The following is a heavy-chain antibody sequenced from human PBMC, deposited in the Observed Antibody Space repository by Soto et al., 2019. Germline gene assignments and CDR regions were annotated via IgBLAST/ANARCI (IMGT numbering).Heavy chain of an antibody. CDR3: AGGWGGYFQH. D-gene: IGHD7-27*01. Sequence: QVQLQESGPGLVKPSETLSLTCTVSGGSISTYYWSWIRQPPGKGLEWIGYIYYSGSTNYNPSLKGRVTISVDTSKNQFSLKLSSVTAADTAVYYCAGGWGGYFQHWGQGTLVTVSS. CDR2: IYYSGST. J-gene: IGHJ1*01. CDR1: GGSISTYY. V-gene: IGHV4-59*01.